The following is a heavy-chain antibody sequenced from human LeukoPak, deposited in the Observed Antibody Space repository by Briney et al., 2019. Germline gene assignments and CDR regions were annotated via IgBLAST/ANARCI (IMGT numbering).Heavy chain of an antibody. Sequence: ASVKVSCKASGYTFTSYGISWVRQAPGQGLEWMGWISAYNGNTNFAQKLQGRVTMTTDTSTSTAYMELRSLRSDDTAVYYCARAYILLWFGEPILGAFDIWGQGTMVTVSS. D-gene: IGHD3-10*01. CDR3: ARAYILLWFGEPILGAFDI. CDR2: ISAYNGNT. CDR1: GYTFTSYG. J-gene: IGHJ3*02. V-gene: IGHV1-18*01.